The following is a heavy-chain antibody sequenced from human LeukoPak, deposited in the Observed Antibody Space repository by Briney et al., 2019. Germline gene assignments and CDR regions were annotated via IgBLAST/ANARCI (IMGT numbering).Heavy chain of an antibody. V-gene: IGHV3-23*01. Sequence: PGGSLRLSCAAAGFTFNNYAMGWVRQAPGKGLEWVSSISDNGDSTYYADSVKGRFTISRDNAKNSLYLQMNSLRAEDTAVYYCASRPVLRFLDKSREFDYWGQGTLVTVSS. D-gene: IGHD3-3*01. CDR1: GFTFNNYA. CDR3: ASRPVLRFLDKSREFDY. J-gene: IGHJ4*02. CDR2: ISDNGDST.